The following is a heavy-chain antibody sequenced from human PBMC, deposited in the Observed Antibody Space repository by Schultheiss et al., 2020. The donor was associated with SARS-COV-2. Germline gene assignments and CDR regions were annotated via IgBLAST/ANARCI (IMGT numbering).Heavy chain of an antibody. D-gene: IGHD5-18*01. V-gene: IGHV3-23*01. CDR2: ISGSGGST. Sequence: GGSLRLSCTSSGFTFNYYYMGGVRQAPGKGLEWVSAISGSGGSTYYADSVKGRFTISRDNSKNTLYLQMNSLRAEDTAVYYCAKFDGGYSYGLPYYYYGMDVWGQGTAVTVSS. J-gene: IGHJ6*02. CDR3: AKFDGGYSYGLPYYYYGMDV. CDR1: GFTFNYYY.